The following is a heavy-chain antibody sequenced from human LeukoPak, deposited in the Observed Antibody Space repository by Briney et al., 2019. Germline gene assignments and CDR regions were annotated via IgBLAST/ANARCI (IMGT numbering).Heavy chain of an antibody. D-gene: IGHD3-9*01. CDR2: ISWNSGSI. Sequence: GRSLRLSCAASGFTFDDYAMHWVRQAPGKGLEWVSGISWNSGSIGYADSVKGRFTISRDNAKNSLYLQMNSLRAEDTAVYYCAKGSRRGLDSIDYWGQGTLVTVSS. J-gene: IGHJ4*02. V-gene: IGHV3-9*01. CDR3: AKGSRRGLDSIDY. CDR1: GFTFDDYA.